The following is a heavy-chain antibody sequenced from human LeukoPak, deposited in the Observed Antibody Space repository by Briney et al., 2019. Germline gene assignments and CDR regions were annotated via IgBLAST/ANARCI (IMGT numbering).Heavy chain of an antibody. D-gene: IGHD3-3*02. CDR2: ISGSGGST. V-gene: IGHV3-23*01. Sequence: GSLRLSCAASGFTFSSYAMSWVRQAPGKGLEWVSAISGSGGSTYYADSVKGRFTISRDNSKNTLYLQMNSLRAEDTAVYYCAKSISRPYYMDVWGKGTTVTVPS. CDR1: GFTFSSYA. CDR3: AKSISRPYYMDV. J-gene: IGHJ6*03.